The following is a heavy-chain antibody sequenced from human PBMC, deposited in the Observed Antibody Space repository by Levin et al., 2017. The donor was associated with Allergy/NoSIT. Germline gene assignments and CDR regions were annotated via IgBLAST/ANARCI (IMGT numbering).Heavy chain of an antibody. Sequence: PKASVKVSCQASGYRFTYYYIYWVRQAPGQGLEWIGWINPNSGVTSYAQRFQGRITMTRDTSRSTAYMEVRSLTSDDTAVYYCARENAMVDTKFFDRWGQGTLVTVSS. CDR2: INPNSGVT. J-gene: IGHJ4*02. CDR1: GYRFTYYY. V-gene: IGHV1-2*02. CDR3: ARENAMVDTKFFDR. D-gene: IGHD5-18*01.